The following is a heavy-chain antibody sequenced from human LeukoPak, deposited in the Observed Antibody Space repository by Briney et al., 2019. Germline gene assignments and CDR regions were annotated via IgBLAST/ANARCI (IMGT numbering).Heavy chain of an antibody. CDR3: ARVLVGATGDY. V-gene: IGHV3-74*01. CDR2: IRSDGSDT. Sequence: PGGSLRLSCAASGFTFSDAWMHWVRQAPGEGLVWVSRIRSDGSDTRYAESVKGRFTISRDNAKSTLYLQMNSLRAEDTAVYYCARVLVGATGDYWGQGTLVTVSS. D-gene: IGHD1-26*01. J-gene: IGHJ4*02. CDR1: GFTFSDAW.